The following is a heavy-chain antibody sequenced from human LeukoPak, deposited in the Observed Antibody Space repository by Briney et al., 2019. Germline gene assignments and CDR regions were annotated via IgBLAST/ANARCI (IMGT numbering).Heavy chain of an antibody. CDR1: GGSIISSPYY. V-gene: IGHV4-39*01. J-gene: IGHJ3*02. CDR3: VKTRTGGGAFDI. D-gene: IGHD7-27*01. CDR2: IYHTGKT. Sequence: SETLSLTCTVSGGSIISSPYYWVLIRQSPGKGLEWIGTIYHTGKTYFNPSLNSRVTMSLDTSKNQFSLKLIAVTAADTAIYYCVKTRTGGGAFDIWGQGTKVTVSS.